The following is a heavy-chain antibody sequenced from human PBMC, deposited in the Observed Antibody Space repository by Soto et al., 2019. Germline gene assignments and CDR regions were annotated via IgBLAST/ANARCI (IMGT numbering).Heavy chain of an antibody. CDR3: ARGTRTPGVDN. V-gene: IGHV3-7*03. D-gene: IGHD1-7*01. CDR2: IKEDGSKQ. Sequence: RYPGLCCAASGFTFSNYWMNWLRQAPGKGLEWVGNIKEDGSKQGYVDSVRGRFTISRDNAKNSLYLQINSLRAEDTAVYYCARGTRTPGVDNWGQ. J-gene: IGHJ4*02. CDR1: GFTFSNYW.